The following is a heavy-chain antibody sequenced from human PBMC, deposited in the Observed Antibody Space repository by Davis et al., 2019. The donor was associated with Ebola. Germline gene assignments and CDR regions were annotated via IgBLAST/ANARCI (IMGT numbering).Heavy chain of an antibody. CDR2: ISYDGSNK. J-gene: IGHJ4*02. D-gene: IGHD1-7*01. V-gene: IGHV3-30*04. CDR1: GFTFSSYA. Sequence: GGSLRLSCAASGFTFSSYAMHWVRQAPGKGLEWVAVISYDGSNKYYADSVKGRFTISRDNSKNTLYLQMNSLRAEDTAVYYCAKLELVYYWGQGTLVTVSS. CDR3: AKLELVYY.